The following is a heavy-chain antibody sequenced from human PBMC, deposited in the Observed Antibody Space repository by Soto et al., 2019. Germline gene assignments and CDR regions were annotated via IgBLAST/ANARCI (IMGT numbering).Heavy chain of an antibody. J-gene: IGHJ4*02. CDR3: ARDRGYYYGSGSYY. D-gene: IGHD3-10*01. CDR2: ISSSGSTI. V-gene: IGHV3-48*03. CDR1: GFTFSSYE. Sequence: GGSLRLSCAASGFTFSSYEMNWVRQAPGKGLEWVSYISSSGSTIYYADSVKGRFTISRDNAKNSLYLQMNSLRAEDTAVYYGARDRGYYYGSGSYYWGQGTLVTVSS.